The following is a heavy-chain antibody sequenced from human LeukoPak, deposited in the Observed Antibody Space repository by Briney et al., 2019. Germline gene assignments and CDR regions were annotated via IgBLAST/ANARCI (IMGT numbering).Heavy chain of an antibody. V-gene: IGHV1-69*06. Sequence: SVKVSCKASGGTFSSYAISWVRQAPGQRLEWMGGIIPIFGTANYAQKFQGRVTITADKSTSTAYMELSSLRSEDTAVYYCARREAIRGDYYYYGMDVWGKGTTVTVSS. D-gene: IGHD2-21*01. CDR1: GGTFSSYA. CDR2: IIPIFGTA. J-gene: IGHJ6*04. CDR3: ARREAIRGDYYYYGMDV.